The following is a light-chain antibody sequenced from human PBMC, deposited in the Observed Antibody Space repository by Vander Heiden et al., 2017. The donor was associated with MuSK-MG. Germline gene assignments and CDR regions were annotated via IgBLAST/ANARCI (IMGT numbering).Light chain of an antibody. CDR2: YTSDFYK. CDR1: IGLNLGTYN. CDR3: MILYNNAWV. V-gene: IGLV5-45*03. J-gene: IGLJ3*02. Sequence: QAVRTQPSSLSASPVASASRTCNLLIGLNLGTYNIHWYQQKPGSPPQYLPTYTSDFYKPPGSGFPRRFSGSNDASASAGILLISRLQSEDAADYHFMILYNNAWVFGGGTKLPVL.